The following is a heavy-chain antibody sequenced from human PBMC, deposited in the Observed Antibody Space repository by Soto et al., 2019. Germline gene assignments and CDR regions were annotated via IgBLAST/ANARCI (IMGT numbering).Heavy chain of an antibody. D-gene: IGHD2-15*01. CDR2: IYHSGST. V-gene: IGHV4-30-2*01. J-gene: IGHJ4*02. CDR3: ARGQVVAAQH. Sequence: PSETLSLTCTVSGDSISSGGYYWGWIRQPPGKGLEWIGYIYHSGSTYYNPSLKSRVTISVDRSKNQFSLKLSSVTAADTAVYYCARGQVVAAQHWGQGTLVTVS. CDR1: GDSISSGGYY.